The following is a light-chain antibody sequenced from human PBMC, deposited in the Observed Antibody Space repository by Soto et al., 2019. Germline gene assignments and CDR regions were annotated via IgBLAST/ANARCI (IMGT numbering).Light chain of an antibody. V-gene: IGKV3-20*01. Sequence: EIVMMQFPATLSVSPGERVTLSCRASQSVSGRYLTWYQQKPGQAPRLLIYVASSRTTGIPDRFSGSGSGTDFTLTISRLEPEDFAVYYCQYYGSSVFTVGPGTKVDIK. CDR3: QYYGSSVFT. J-gene: IGKJ3*01. CDR2: VAS. CDR1: QSVSGRY.